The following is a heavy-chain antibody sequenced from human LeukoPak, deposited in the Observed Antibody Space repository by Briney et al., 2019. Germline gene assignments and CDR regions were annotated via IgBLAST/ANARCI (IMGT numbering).Heavy chain of an antibody. CDR1: GFTFSSYA. CDR2: ISYDGSNK. V-gene: IGHV3-30-3*01. D-gene: IGHD1-26*01. Sequence: GGSLRLSCAASGFTFSSYAMHWVRQAPGKGLEWVAVISYDGSNKYYADSVKGRLTISRDNSKNTLYLQMNSLRAEDTAVYYCAKALRGAREVVDYWGQGTLVTVSS. CDR3: AKALRGAREVVDY. J-gene: IGHJ4*02.